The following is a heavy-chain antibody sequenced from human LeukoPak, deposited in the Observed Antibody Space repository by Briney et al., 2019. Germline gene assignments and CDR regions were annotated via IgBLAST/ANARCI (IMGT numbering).Heavy chain of an antibody. J-gene: IGHJ5*02. CDR1: GFTFSNYC. CDR2: INEDGSVK. D-gene: IGHD1-26*01. CDR3: ARDLGASQHLSLFGP. Sequence: PGGSLRLSCAASGFTFSNYCMSWVRQAPGKGLEWVGNINEDGSVKYYVDSVKGRFTISRDNAKNSLYLQMNSLRAEDTAVYYCARDLGASQHLSLFGPWGQGTLVTVSS. V-gene: IGHV3-7*05.